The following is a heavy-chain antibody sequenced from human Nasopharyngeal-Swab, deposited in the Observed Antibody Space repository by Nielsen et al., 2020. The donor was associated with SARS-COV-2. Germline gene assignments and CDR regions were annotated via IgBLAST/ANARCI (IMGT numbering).Heavy chain of an antibody. CDR1: GYTLTELS. Sequence: ASVKVSCKVSGYTLTELSMHWVRQAPGKGLEWVGGFDPEDGETIYAQKFQGRVTMIEDTSTDTAYMELSSLTSEDTAVYYCTTVAGSYGRFDYWGQGTLVTVSS. CDR3: TTVAGSYGRFDY. V-gene: IGHV1-24*01. D-gene: IGHD1-26*01. J-gene: IGHJ4*02. CDR2: FDPEDGET.